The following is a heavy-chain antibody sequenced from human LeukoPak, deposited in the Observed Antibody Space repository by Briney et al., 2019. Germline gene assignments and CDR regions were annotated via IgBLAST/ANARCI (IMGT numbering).Heavy chain of an antibody. CDR1: GGSISGYY. Sequence: SETLSLTCTVSGGSISGYYWSWIRQPAGRGLECIGRIYTSGSTNYNPSLKSRVTMSLDTSKNQFSLNLTSVTAADTAVYSCARIRDSSGYYLGAFDVWGQGTMVTVSS. V-gene: IGHV4-4*07. CDR3: ARIRDSSGYYLGAFDV. J-gene: IGHJ3*01. CDR2: IYTSGST. D-gene: IGHD3-22*01.